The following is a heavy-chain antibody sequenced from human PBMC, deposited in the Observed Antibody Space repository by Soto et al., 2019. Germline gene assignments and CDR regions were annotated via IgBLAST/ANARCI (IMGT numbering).Heavy chain of an antibody. V-gene: IGHV3-23*01. CDR3: AKDPPYSSGFETFDY. CDR1: GFTFSSYA. J-gene: IGHJ4*02. D-gene: IGHD6-19*01. CDR2: ISGSGGST. Sequence: GGSLRLSCAASGFTFSSYARSWVRQAPGKGLEWVSAISGSGGSTYYADSVKGRFTISRDNSKNTLYLQMNSLRAEDTAVYYCAKDPPYSSGFETFDYWGQGTLVTVSS.